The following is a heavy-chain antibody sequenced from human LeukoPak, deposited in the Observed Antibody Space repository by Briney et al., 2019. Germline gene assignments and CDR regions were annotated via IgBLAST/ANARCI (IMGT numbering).Heavy chain of an antibody. V-gene: IGHV3-30-3*01. Sequence: PGRSLRLSCAASGFTFSSYAMHWVRQAPGKGLEWVAVISCDGSNKYYADSVKGRFTISRDNSKNTLYLQMNSLRAEDTAVYYCARDRYYYDSSGYSNYYYYYGMDVWGQGTTVTVSS. CDR3: ARDRYYYDSSGYSNYYYYYGMDV. CDR1: GFTFSSYA. CDR2: ISCDGSNK. J-gene: IGHJ6*02. D-gene: IGHD3-22*01.